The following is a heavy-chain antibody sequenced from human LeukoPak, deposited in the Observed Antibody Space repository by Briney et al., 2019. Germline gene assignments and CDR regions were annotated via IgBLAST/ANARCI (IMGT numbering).Heavy chain of an antibody. CDR1: GFTFTNYA. CDR3: AKDGDAYSSGWYDY. CDR2: ISGGDHST. J-gene: IGHJ4*02. Sequence: GGSLRLSCAASGFTFTNYAMTWVRQAPGKGLEWVSCISGGDHSTYYADSVKGRFANTRDNSKNTLLLQMKSRRAEDTAVYYCAKDGDAYSSGWYDYWGQGTLVTVSS. D-gene: IGHD6-19*01. V-gene: IGHV3-23*01.